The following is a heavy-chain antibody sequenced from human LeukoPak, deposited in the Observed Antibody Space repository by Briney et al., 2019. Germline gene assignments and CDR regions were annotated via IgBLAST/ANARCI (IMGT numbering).Heavy chain of an antibody. J-gene: IGHJ4*02. CDR3: TTARNGNYPFDY. V-gene: IGHV3-15*01. Sequence: GGSLRLSCAASGFTFSDYYMSWVRQAPGKGLEWVGRIKSKTDGGTTDYAAPVKGRFTISRDDSKNTLYLQMNSLKTEDTAVYYCTTARNGNYPFDYWGQGTLVTVSS. CDR2: IKSKTDGGTT. D-gene: IGHD1-7*01. CDR1: GFTFSDYY.